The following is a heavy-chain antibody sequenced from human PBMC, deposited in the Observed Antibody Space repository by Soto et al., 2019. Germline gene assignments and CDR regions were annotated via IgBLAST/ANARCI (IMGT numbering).Heavy chain of an antibody. J-gene: IGHJ6*02. D-gene: IGHD6-19*01. V-gene: IGHV3-23*01. CDR1: GFTFSSYA. Sequence: GGSLRLSCAASGFTFSSYAMSWVRQAPGKGLEWVSAISGSGGSTYYADSVKGRFTISRDNSKNTLYLQMNSLRAEDTAVYYCAKSLGGIAVAGTPFYYYYYGMDVWGQGTTVTVSS. CDR3: AKSLGGIAVAGTPFYYYYYGMDV. CDR2: ISGSGGST.